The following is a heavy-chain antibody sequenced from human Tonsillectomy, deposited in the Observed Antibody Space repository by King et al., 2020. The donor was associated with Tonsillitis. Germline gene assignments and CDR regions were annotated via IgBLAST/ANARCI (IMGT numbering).Heavy chain of an antibody. Sequence: VQLVESGGGVVQPGRSLRLSCAASGFTFSSYGMHWVRQAPGKGLEGVAVISDDGSNKYYADSVKGRFTISRDNPKNTLLLQIKSLRAEYTAVYYCASLGSYGYPGYFDSCGPGTPVTVSS. D-gene: IGHD5-18*01. J-gene: IGHJ4*02. CDR2: ISDDGSNK. CDR1: GFTFSSYG. CDR3: ASLGSYGYPGYFDS. V-gene: IGHV3-33*05.